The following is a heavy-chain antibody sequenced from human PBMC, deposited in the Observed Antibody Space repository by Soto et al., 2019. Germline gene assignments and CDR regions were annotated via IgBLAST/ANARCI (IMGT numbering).Heavy chain of an antibody. J-gene: IGHJ5*02. CDR2: IYYSGST. D-gene: IGHD3-10*01. Sequence: TLSLTCTVSGGSISSGGYYWSWIRQHPGKGLEWIGYIYYSGSTYYNPSLKSRVTISVDTSKNQFSLKLSSVTAADTAVYYCARGDPVRGVISLPNWFDPWGQGTLVTVSS. CDR3: ARGDPVRGVISLPNWFDP. CDR1: GGSISSGGYY. V-gene: IGHV4-31*03.